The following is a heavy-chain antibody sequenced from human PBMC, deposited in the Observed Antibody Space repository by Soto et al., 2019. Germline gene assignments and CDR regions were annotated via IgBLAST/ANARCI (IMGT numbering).Heavy chain of an antibody. D-gene: IGHD2-2*01. CDR1: GGTFSRYS. J-gene: IGHJ6*02. V-gene: IGHV1-69*08. Sequence: QVQLVQSGAEVKKPGSSVKVSCKASGGTFSRYSITWVRQAPGHGLEWIGRIIPIFGIASYAQKFQGRVTMIADESTSTAYLELSSLCSDATAVYYCAREDRDRETGLVPAAIDGMDVWGPGTTVTVSS. CDR3: AREDRDRETGLVPAAIDGMDV. CDR2: IIPIFGIA.